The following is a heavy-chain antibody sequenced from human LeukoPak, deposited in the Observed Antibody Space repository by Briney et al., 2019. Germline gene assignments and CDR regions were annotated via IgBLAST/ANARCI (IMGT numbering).Heavy chain of an antibody. CDR1: GGSISSSSYY. V-gene: IGHV4-39*01. CDR3: ARLGGYGSGWYHYSYYYYMDV. J-gene: IGHJ6*03. Sequence: PSETLSLTCTVSGGSISSSSYYWGWIRQPPGKGLEWIGSIYYSGSTYYNPSLKSRVTISVDTSKNQFSLKLSSVTAADTAVYYCARLGGYGSGWYHYSYYYYMDVWGKGTTVTISS. D-gene: IGHD6-19*01. CDR2: IYYSGST.